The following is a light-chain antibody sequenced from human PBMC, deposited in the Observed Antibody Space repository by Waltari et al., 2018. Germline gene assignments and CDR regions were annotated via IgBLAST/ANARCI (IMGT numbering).Light chain of an antibody. Sequence: QVVLPQSPSASASLGPPVKLPCRLPASSTVYDVAWHQLRPREGPRYLMKVNGDGSHNNGDGIPERFSGSSSGADRYLIISRLQSEDEADYFCQTWGTGIQVFGGGTRLTVL. CDR2: VNGDGSH. CDR1: ASSTVYD. V-gene: IGLV4-69*01. J-gene: IGLJ3*02. CDR3: QTWGTGIQV.